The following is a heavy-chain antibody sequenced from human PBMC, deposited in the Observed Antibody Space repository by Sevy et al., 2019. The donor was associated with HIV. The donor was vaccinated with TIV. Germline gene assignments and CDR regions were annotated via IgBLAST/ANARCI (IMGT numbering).Heavy chain of an antibody. V-gene: IGHV4-30-2*01. CDR3: ARGRGYYDSSGYYYVFPEFDY. CDR1: GGSISSGGYS. J-gene: IGHJ4*02. Sequence: SETLSLTCAVSGGSISSGGYSWSWIRQPPGKGLEWTGYIYHSGSTYYNPSLKSRVTISVDRSKNQFSLKLSSVTAADTAVYYCARGRGYYDSSGYYYVFPEFDYWGQGTLVTVSS. D-gene: IGHD3-22*01. CDR2: IYHSGST.